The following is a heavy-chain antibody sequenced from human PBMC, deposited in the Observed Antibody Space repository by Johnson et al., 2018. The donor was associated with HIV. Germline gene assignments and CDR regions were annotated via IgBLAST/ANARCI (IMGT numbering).Heavy chain of an antibody. CDR2: INPDGSST. Sequence: VQLVESGGGLVQPGGSLRLSCAASGFTFSGYWVYWVRQAPGKGLVWVSRINPDGSSTDYADSVKGRFTISRDNAKNSLYLQMNSLRAEDTALYYCARDFSDYGDYGRCAFDIWGQGTMVTVSS. J-gene: IGHJ3*02. CDR1: GFTFSGYW. V-gene: IGHV3-74*01. CDR3: ARDFSDYGDYGRCAFDI. D-gene: IGHD4-17*01.